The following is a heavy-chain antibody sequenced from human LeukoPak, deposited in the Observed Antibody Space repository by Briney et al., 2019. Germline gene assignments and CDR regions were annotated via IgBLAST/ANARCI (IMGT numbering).Heavy chain of an antibody. CDR3: ASGNSAWDH. CDR1: GYTFTTYG. V-gene: IGHV1-18*01. Sequence: GASVKVSCKASGYTFTTYGISWVRQAPGQGLKWMGWISTYNGNTNYAQNLQGRVTMTTDTSTSTAYMELRSLRSDDTAVYYCASGNSAWDHWGQGTLVTVSS. D-gene: IGHD6-19*01. CDR2: ISTYNGNT. J-gene: IGHJ4*02.